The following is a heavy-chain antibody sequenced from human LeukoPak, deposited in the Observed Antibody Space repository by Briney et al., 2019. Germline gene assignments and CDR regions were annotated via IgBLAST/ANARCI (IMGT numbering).Heavy chain of an antibody. CDR3: ARALWSGPVYYGMDV. CDR1: GFTFSSYN. Sequence: PGGSLKLSCAASGFTFSSYNFYWVRQAPGKGLEWVSSISSTSSYIYYADSVKGRFTISRDNAKNSLYLQMNSLRAEDTAVYYCARALWSGPVYYGMDVWGQGTTVTVSS. V-gene: IGHV3-21*06. CDR2: ISSTSSYI. D-gene: IGHD3-10*01. J-gene: IGHJ6*02.